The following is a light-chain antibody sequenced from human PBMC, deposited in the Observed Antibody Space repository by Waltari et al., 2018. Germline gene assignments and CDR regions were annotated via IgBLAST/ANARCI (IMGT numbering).Light chain of an antibody. CDR1: ATTIGGNL. Sequence: SVLTQPPYASGTPGQRVTIACSGSATTIGGNLVTWYQQLPGTAPKLLISRRDQRPSGVPDRFSASKTGTSASLAISGLQSEDEADYFCASWDDSLNGHWVFGGGTKVTVL. J-gene: IGLJ3*02. V-gene: IGLV1-44*01. CDR3: ASWDDSLNGHWV. CDR2: RRD.